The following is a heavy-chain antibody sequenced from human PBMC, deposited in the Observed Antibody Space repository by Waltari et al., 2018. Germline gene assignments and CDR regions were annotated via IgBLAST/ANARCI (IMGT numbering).Heavy chain of an antibody. CDR2: IFPGDSDT. J-gene: IGHJ4*02. Sequence: EVQLVQSGAEVKRPGESLRISCKTSGYTFTSSWISWVRQMPGKGLEWMAMIFPGDSDTRYSPSFQGQVTISADKSISTAYLQWSSLQASDTATYYCAKRGQLVGVDYWGQGVLVTVSS. D-gene: IGHD6-13*01. CDR3: AKRGQLVGVDY. V-gene: IGHV5-51*01. CDR1: GYTFTSSW.